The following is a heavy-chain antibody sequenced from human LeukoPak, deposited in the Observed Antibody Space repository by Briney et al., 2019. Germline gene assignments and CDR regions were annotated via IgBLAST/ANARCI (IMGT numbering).Heavy chain of an antibody. V-gene: IGHV4-38-2*02. CDR2: IYHSGST. CDR3: ARVHGWYFDL. J-gene: IGHJ2*01. Sequence: PSETLSLTCTVSGYSISSGYYWGWIRQPPGKGLEWIGSIYHSGSTYYNPSLKSRVTISVDTSKNQFSLKLSSVTAADTAVYYCARVHGWYFDLWGRGTLVTVSS. CDR1: GYSISSGYY.